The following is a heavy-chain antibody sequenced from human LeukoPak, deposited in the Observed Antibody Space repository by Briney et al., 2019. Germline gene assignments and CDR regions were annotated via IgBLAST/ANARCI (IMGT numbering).Heavy chain of an antibody. V-gene: IGHV4-39*01. CDR1: GGSISSSSYY. D-gene: IGHD3-9*01. J-gene: IGHJ4*02. Sequence: PSETLSLTCTVSGGSISSSSYYWGWIRQPPGKGLEWIGSIYYSGSTYYNPSLKSRVTISVDTSKNQFSLKLSSVTAADTAVYYCARLPFDWLEGSTDYWGQGTLVTVSS. CDR3: ARLPFDWLEGSTDY. CDR2: IYYSGST.